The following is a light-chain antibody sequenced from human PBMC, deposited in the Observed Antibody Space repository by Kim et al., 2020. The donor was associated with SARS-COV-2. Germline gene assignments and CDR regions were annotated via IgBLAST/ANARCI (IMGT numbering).Light chain of an antibody. V-gene: IGKV3-20*01. J-gene: IGKJ2*01. CDR2: GIA. CDR1: KTFSRNY. CDR3: QQYGSSRGT. Sequence: SPAAGATLACRATKTFSRNYFAWYQPRPGQAPRLLMSGIARRATDLPDRFSGSGSGTDFTLTISRLEPKDSAVYYCQQYGSSRGTFGQGTKLEI.